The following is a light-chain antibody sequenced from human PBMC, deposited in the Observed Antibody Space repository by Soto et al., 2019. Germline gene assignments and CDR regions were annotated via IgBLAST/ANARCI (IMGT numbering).Light chain of an antibody. V-gene: IGLV2-8*01. CDR2: EVN. CDR3: SSYRDTDTFWV. CDR1: TSDVGGYNY. Sequence: QSALTQPPSASGSPGQSVTISCTGTTSDVGGYNYVSWYQLHPDKVPKLIIYEVNKRPSGVPDRFSGSKSGSTASLTVSGLQAEDEADYFCSSYRDTDTFWVFGGGTQLTVL. J-gene: IGLJ3*02.